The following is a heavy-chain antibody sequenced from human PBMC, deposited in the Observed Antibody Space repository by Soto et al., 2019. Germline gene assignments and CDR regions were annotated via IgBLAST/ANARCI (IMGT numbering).Heavy chain of an antibody. CDR3: ARDGSTSYYYYYGMDV. Sequence: ASVKVSCKASGYTFTSYGISWVRQAPGQGLEWMGWISAYNGNTNYAQKLQGRVTMTTDTSTSTAYMELRSLSSDDTAVYYCARDGSTSYYYYYGMDVWGQGTTVTVSS. CDR2: ISAYNGNT. CDR1: GYTFTSYG. J-gene: IGHJ6*02. D-gene: IGHD2-2*01. V-gene: IGHV1-18*04.